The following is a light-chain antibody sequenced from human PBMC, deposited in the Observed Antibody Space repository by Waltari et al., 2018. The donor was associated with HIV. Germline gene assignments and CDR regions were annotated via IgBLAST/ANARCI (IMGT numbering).Light chain of an antibody. V-gene: IGKV1-39*01. CDR2: TAI. J-gene: IGKJ1*01. Sequence: DIQMTQSPSSLSASVGDRVTITFRASQSISNYLNWYQHKPGKAPNLLIYTAISLQSGVPSRFSGSGSGTDFTLTINSLQPEDFATYFCQHSYSSPWTFGQGTKVEIQ. CDR3: QHSYSSPWT. CDR1: QSISNY.